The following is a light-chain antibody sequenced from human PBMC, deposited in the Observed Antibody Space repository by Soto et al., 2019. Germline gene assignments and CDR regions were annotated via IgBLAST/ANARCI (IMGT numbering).Light chain of an antibody. J-gene: IGKJ1*01. CDR2: GAS. Sequence: EVVMTQSPATLSVSPGERATLSCRASQSVNANLAWYQQKPGQAPRLLIHGASNRATGIPARFSGSGFGTEFILTISSLQSEDYAVYYCQQYNTWLRTFGQGNKVEI. V-gene: IGKV3-15*01. CDR1: QSVNAN. CDR3: QQYNTWLRT.